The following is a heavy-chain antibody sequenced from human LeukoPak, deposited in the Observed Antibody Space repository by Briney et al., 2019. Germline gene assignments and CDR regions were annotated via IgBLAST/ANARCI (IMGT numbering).Heavy chain of an antibody. V-gene: IGHV4-4*07. J-gene: IGHJ4*02. CDR2: IYTSGST. D-gene: IGHD1-26*01. Sequence: SKTLSLTCTVSGGSISSYYWSWIRQPAGKGLEWIGRIYTSGSTNYNPSLKSRVTMSVDTSKNQFSLKLSSVTAADTAVYYCARAHLLRVGATASLSFDYWGQGTLVTVSS. CDR1: GGSISSYY. CDR3: ARAHLLRVGATASLSFDY.